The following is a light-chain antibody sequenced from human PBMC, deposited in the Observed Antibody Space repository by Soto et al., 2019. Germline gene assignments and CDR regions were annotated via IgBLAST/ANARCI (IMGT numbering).Light chain of an antibody. J-gene: IGLJ3*02. CDR3: GTWDDSLSAGV. Sequence: QSVLTQPPSVSAAPGQKVTISCSGSSSNIGNKDVSWYQQFPGTAPKLLIFENNKRPSGIPDRFSGSKSGSSATLGITGLQTGDEAVYHCGTWDDSLSAGVFGGGTKLTVL. V-gene: IGLV1-51*02. CDR2: ENN. CDR1: SSNIGNKD.